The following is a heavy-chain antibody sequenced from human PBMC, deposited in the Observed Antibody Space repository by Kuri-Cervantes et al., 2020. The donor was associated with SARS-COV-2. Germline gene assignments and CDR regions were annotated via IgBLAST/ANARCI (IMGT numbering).Heavy chain of an antibody. CDR3: ARDLSYLGMEDY. D-gene: IGHD7-27*01. CDR2: INWNGGST. CDR1: GFTFDDYG. Sequence: ETLSLTCAASGFTFDDYGMSWVRQAPGKGLEWVSGINWNGGSTGYADSVKGRFTISRDNAKNSLYLQMNSLRAEDTALYYCARDLSYLGMEDYWGQGTLVTVSS. J-gene: IGHJ4*02. V-gene: IGHV3-20*04.